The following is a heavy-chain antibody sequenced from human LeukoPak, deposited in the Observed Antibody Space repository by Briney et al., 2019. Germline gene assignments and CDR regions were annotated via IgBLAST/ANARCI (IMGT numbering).Heavy chain of an antibody. CDR3: ARVKEFGSGTFYWNYWYFDL. CDR1: GYTFTSYG. CDR2: ISAYHGNT. V-gene: IGHV1-18*01. D-gene: IGHD3-10*01. Sequence: ASVKVSCKASGYTFTSYGISWVRQAPGQGLEWMGWISAYHGNTNYAQKLQGRVTMTTDTSTSTAYMELRSLRSDDTAVYYCARVKEFGSGTFYWNYWYFDLWGRGTLVTVSS. J-gene: IGHJ2*01.